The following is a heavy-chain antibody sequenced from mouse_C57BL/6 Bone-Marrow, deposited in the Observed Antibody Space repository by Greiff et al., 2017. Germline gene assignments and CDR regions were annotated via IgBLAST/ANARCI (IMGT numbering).Heavy chain of an antibody. CDR3: TREGGYSNYVWYFDV. Sequence: EVNVVESGEGLVKPGGSLKLSCAASGFTFSSYAMSWVRQTPEKRLEWVAYISSGGDYIYYADTVKGRFTISRDNARNTLYLQMSSLKSEDTAMYYCTREGGYSNYVWYFDVWGTGTTVTVAS. J-gene: IGHJ1*03. CDR1: GFTFSSYA. V-gene: IGHV5-9-1*02. CDR2: ISSGGDYI. D-gene: IGHD2-5*01.